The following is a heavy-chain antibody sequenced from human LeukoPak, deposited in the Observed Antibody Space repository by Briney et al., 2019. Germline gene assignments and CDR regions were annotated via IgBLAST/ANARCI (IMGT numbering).Heavy chain of an antibody. Sequence: SETLSLTCAVSGYSISSGYYWGWIRQPPGQGLEWIGSIYHSGSTYYNPSLKSRVTISVDTSKNQFSLKLSSVTAADTAVYYCARSEMVRGVLYYFDYWGQGTLVTVSS. CDR2: IYHSGST. J-gene: IGHJ4*02. CDR3: ARSEMVRGVLYYFDY. D-gene: IGHD3-10*01. V-gene: IGHV4-38-2*01. CDR1: GYSISSGYY.